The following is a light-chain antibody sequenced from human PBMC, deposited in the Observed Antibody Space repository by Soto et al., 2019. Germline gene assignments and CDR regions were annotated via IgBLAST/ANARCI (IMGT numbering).Light chain of an antibody. CDR1: QSISRQ. CDR3: LQYQSYWT. CDR2: QGS. J-gene: IGKJ1*01. Sequence: DIQMTQSPSTLSASVGDRVSITCRASQSISRQLAWYQQKPGKAPNLLIYQGSNLETGVPSRFTGSGSGTECTLTISSLQPYDLATYYCLQYQSYWTFGQGTKVEVK. V-gene: IGKV1-5*03.